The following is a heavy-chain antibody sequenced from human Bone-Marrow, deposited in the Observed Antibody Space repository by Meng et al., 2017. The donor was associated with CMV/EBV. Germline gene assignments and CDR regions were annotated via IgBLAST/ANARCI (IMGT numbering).Heavy chain of an antibody. V-gene: IGHV3-53*01. CDR1: GFTFSSYE. Sequence: GESLKISCAASGFTFSSYEMNWVRQAPGKGLEWVSVIYSGGSTYYADSVKGRFTISRDNSKNTLYLQMNSLRAEDTAVYYCARDRIAVAGPLYGMDVWGQGTTVTVYS. CDR2: IYSGGST. J-gene: IGHJ6*02. CDR3: ARDRIAVAGPLYGMDV. D-gene: IGHD6-19*01.